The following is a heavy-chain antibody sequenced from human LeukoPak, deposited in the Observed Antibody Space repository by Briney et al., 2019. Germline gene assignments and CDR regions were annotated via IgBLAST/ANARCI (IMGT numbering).Heavy chain of an antibody. CDR3: MRSYYGSSGYSHYDY. Sequence: NRGESLKISCKGSGYSFTSYWIGWVRQMPGKGLEWMGIIYPGDSDTRYSPSFQGQVTISADKSISTAYLQWSSLKASDTAMYYCMRSYYGSSGYSHYDYWGQGTLVTVSS. V-gene: IGHV5-51*01. J-gene: IGHJ4*02. D-gene: IGHD3-22*01. CDR1: GYSFTSYW. CDR2: IYPGDSDT.